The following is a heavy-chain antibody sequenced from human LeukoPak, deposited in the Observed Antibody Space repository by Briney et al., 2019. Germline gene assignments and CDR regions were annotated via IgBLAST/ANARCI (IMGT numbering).Heavy chain of an antibody. CDR3: ARTPLGKMHAFDI. CDR2: IGTKSGNT. V-gene: IGHV1-18*01. J-gene: IGHJ3*02. CDR1: GYTFTNDG. D-gene: IGHD7-27*01. Sequence: ASVKVSCKASGYTFTNDGISWVRQAPGQGLEGMGWIGTKSGNTNYAPSFQARVTLTIDTSSTTAYLELRSLTSDDTAAYYCARTPLGKMHAFDIWGQGTIVTVSS.